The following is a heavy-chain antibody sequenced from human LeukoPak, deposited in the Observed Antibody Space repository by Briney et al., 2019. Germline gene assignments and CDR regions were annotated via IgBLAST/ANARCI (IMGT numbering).Heavy chain of an antibody. CDR1: GGSISSYY. J-gene: IGHJ5*02. D-gene: IGHD6-6*01. Sequence: SETLSLTCTVSGGSISSYYWSWIRQPPGKGLEWIGYIYYSGSTNYNPSLKSRVTISVDTSKNQFSLKLSSVTAADTAVYYCARGEGSSRVRSWFDPWGQGTLVTVSS. CDR3: ARGEGSSRVRSWFDP. V-gene: IGHV4-59*01. CDR2: IYYSGST.